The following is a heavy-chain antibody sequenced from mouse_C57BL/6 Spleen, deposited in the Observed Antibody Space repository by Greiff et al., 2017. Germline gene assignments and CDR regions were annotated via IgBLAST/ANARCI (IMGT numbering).Heavy chain of an antibody. J-gene: IGHJ3*01. CDR3: ARSGSSGYEGFAY. D-gene: IGHD3-2*02. V-gene: IGHV1-82*01. Sequence: VQLVESGPELVKPGASVKISCKASGYAFSSSWMNWVKQRPGKGLEWIGRIYPGDGDTNYNGKFKGKATLTADKSSSTAYMQRSSLTSEDSAVYFCARSGSSGYEGFAYWGQGTLVTVSA. CDR2: IYPGDGDT. CDR1: GYAFSSSW.